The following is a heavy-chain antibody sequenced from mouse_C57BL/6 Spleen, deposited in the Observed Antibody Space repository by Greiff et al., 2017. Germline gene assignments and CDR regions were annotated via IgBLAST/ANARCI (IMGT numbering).Heavy chain of an antibody. J-gene: IGHJ1*03. V-gene: IGHV1-5*01. CDR2: IYPGNSDT. CDR3: TRSETTVGGYFDV. Sequence: VHVKQSGTVLARPGASVKMSCKTSGYTFTSYWMHWVKQRPGQGLEWIGAIYPGNSDTSYNEKFKGKAKLTAVTSASTADMELSSLTNEDSAVYYGTRSETTVGGYFDVWGTGTTVTVSS. D-gene: IGHD1-1*01. CDR1: GYTFTSYW.